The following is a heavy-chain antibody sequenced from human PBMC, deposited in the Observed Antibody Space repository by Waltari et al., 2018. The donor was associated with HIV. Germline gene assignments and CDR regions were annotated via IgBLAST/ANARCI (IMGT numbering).Heavy chain of an antibody. CDR3: ATDFWSGHPDY. J-gene: IGHJ4*02. D-gene: IGHD3-3*01. Sequence: EVHLVESGGGLVQPGGSLRLTCTASEATFSGYSMNWVRQAPGKGREWISYISSRHSTMFYADSVKGRFTISRDNAKNSLYLEMTNLRVEDTAVYYCATDFWSGHPDYWGQGTLVTVSS. CDR1: EATFSGYS. V-gene: IGHV3-48*01. CDR2: ISSRHSTM.